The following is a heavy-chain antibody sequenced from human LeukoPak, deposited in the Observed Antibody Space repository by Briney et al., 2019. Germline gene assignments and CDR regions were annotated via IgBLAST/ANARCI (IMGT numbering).Heavy chain of an antibody. V-gene: IGHV5-51*01. D-gene: IGHD2-8*01. J-gene: IGHJ4*02. CDR3: ARLGYCSNGVCSNLDY. CDR1: GYSFTSYW. Sequence: GESLKISCQASGYSFTSYWIGWVRQMPGKGLEWVGLIYPGDSDTRYSPSFQGQVTISADKSITTAHLQWNSLKASDTAMYYCARLGYCSNGVCSNLDYWGQGTLVTVSS. CDR2: IYPGDSDT.